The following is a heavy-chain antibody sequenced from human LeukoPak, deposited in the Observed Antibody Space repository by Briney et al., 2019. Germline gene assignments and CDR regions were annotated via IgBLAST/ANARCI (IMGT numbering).Heavy chain of an antibody. CDR1: GFTFSNAW. CDR3: ATDFYDST. Sequence: GGSLRLSCATSGFTFSNAWMNWVRQAPGKGLEWVGRIRSNSDGGTIDYAAPVKGRFTLSRDDSKTTLYLRMNSLQTEDTAVYYCATDFYDSTWGQGTLVTVSS. J-gene: IGHJ5*02. CDR2: IRSNSDGGTI. V-gene: IGHV3-15*07. D-gene: IGHD3-22*01.